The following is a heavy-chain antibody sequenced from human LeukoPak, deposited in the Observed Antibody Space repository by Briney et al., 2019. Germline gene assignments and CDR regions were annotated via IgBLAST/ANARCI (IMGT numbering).Heavy chain of an antibody. CDR3: ARHEAQDFDY. CDR1: GGSISSNNYY. V-gene: IGHV4-39*01. CDR2: IYYSGTT. J-gene: IGHJ4*02. Sequence: SETLSPTCTVSGGSISSNNYYWGWIRQLPGKGLEWIGSIYYSGTTYYSSSLKSRVTISVDTSKNQFSLRLSSVTAADTAVYYCARHEAQDFDYWGQGTLVTVSS.